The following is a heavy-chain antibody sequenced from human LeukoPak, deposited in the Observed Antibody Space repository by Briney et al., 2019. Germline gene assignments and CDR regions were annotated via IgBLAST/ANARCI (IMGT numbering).Heavy chain of an antibody. Sequence: SETLSLTCTVSGGSISSYYWSWIRQPAGKGLEWIGRIYTSGSTNYNPSLKSRVTMSVDTSKNQFSLKLSSVTAADTAVYYCAGYDILTAYYGPYGMDVSGQGTTVTVSS. CDR1: GGSISSYY. D-gene: IGHD3-9*01. CDR3: AGYDILTAYYGPYGMDV. J-gene: IGHJ6*02. CDR2: IYTSGST. V-gene: IGHV4-4*07.